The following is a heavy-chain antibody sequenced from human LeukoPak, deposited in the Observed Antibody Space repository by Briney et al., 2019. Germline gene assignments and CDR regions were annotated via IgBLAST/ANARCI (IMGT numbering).Heavy chain of an antibody. CDR1: GYTFTSYA. Sequence: WASVKVSCKASGYTFTSYAMHWVRQAPGQRLEWMGWINAGNGNTKYSQKFQGRVTITRDTSASTAYMELSSLRSEDTAVYYCARDRQARTYYYDSSGSDAFDIWGQGTMVTVSS. J-gene: IGHJ3*02. D-gene: IGHD3-22*01. CDR2: INAGNGNT. V-gene: IGHV1-3*01. CDR3: ARDRQARTYYYDSSGSDAFDI.